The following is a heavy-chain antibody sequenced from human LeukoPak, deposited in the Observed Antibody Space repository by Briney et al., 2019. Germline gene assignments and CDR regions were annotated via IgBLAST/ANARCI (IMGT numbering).Heavy chain of an antibody. J-gene: IGHJ3*02. CDR1: SYTLTNFG. Sequence: APVKVSCKASSYTLTNFGISWVRQAPGQGLEWMGWISAYNGNTNYAQNLQGRVTMTTDTSTNTAYMERRSLRSDDTAVYYCARDQDPGAFDIWGQGTMVTASS. CDR2: ISAYNGNT. V-gene: IGHV1-18*01. CDR3: ARDQDPGAFDI.